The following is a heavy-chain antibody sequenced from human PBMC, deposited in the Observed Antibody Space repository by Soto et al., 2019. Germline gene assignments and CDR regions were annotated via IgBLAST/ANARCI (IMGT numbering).Heavy chain of an antibody. CDR2: IYFSGST. CDR3: ARAPHIQLWSYPSDY. V-gene: IGHV4-31*03. D-gene: IGHD5-18*01. CDR1: GGSISSGGYY. Sequence: QVQLQESGPGLVKPSQTLSLTCTVSGGSISSGGYYWSWIRQHPGKGLEWIGYIYFSGSTYYNPSLKSRVTISVDESKNQFSLKLSSVTAADTAVYYCARAPHIQLWSYPSDYWGQGTLVTVSS. J-gene: IGHJ4*02.